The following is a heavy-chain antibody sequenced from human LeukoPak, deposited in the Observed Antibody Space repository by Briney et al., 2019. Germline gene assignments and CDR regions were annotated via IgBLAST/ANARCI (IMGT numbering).Heavy chain of an antibody. CDR1: GFNFRSYA. CDR3: ARDSPLKGYNSGWATNSFDF. CDR2: VTGGAVAT. D-gene: IGHD6-19*01. Sequence: GGSLRVSCAASGFNFRSYAMSWVRQAPGKGLEWVSTVTGGAVATYYADSVRGRHTISRDNSKNTLYLKMNSLRAEDTAVYYCARDSPLKGYNSGWATNSFDFWGQGTLVTVSS. J-gene: IGHJ4*02. V-gene: IGHV3-23*01.